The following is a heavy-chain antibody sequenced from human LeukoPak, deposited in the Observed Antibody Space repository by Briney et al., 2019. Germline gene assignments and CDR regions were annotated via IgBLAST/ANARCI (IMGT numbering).Heavy chain of an antibody. V-gene: IGHV3-30*18. D-gene: IGHD3-9*01. Sequence: PGGSLRLSCAASGFTFSSYGMHWVRQAPGKGLEWVAVISYDGSNKYYADSVKGRFTISRDNSKNTLYLQMNSLRAEGTAVYYCAKDMGYDILTGPVSWGQGTLVTVSS. CDR1: GFTFSSYG. CDR3: AKDMGYDILTGPVS. J-gene: IGHJ5*02. CDR2: ISYDGSNK.